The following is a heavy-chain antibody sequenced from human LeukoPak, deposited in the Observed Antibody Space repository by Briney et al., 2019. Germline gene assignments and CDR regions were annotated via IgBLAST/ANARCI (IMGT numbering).Heavy chain of an antibody. CDR2: IIPIFGTA. Sequence: ASVKVSCKASGGTFSSYAISWVRQAPRQGLEWMGRIIPIFGTANYAQKFQGRVTITTDESTSTAYMELSSLRSEDTAVYYCARESGYSYGLYYFDYWGQGTLVTVSS. V-gene: IGHV1-69*05. CDR1: GGTFSSYA. D-gene: IGHD5-18*01. CDR3: ARESGYSYGLYYFDY. J-gene: IGHJ4*02.